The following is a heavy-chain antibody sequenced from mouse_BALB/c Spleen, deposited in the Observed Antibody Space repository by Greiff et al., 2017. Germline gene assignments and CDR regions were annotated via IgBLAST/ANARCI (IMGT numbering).Heavy chain of an antibody. CDR1: GYTFTDYY. CDR3: ARDYDGYYVDYAMDY. V-gene: IGHV1-84*02. Sequence: QVQLQQSGPELVKPGASVKISCKASGYTFTDYYINWVKQKPGQGLEWIGWIYPGSGNTKYNEKFKGKATLTVDTSSSTAYMQLSSLTSEDTAVYFCARDYDGYYVDYAMDYWGQGTSVTVSA. J-gene: IGHJ4*01. CDR2: IYPGSGNT. D-gene: IGHD2-3*01.